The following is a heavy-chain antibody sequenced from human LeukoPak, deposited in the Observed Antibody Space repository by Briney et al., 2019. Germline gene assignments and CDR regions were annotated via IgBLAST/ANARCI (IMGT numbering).Heavy chain of an antibody. CDR2: FYISGST. J-gene: IGHJ4*02. CDR1: GGSISSYY. Sequence: SETLSLTCTVSGGSISSYYWSWIRQPAGKGLEWIGRFYISGSTNYNPSLKSRVTMSVDTSKNQSSLLLNSVTAADTAVYYCARDFLLQSEGLFDYWGQGTLVTVSS. CDR3: ARDFLLQSEGLFDY. D-gene: IGHD4-11*01. V-gene: IGHV4-4*07.